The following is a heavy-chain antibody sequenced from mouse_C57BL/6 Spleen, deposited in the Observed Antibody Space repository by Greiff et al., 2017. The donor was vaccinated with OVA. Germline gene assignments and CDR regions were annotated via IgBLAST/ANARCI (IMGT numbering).Heavy chain of an antibody. D-gene: IGHD1-1*01. Sequence: QVQLQQSGPELVKPGASVKISCKASGYAFSSSWLNWVKQRPGQGLEWIGRIYPGDGDTNYNEKFKGKATFTADTSSNTAYMQLSGLTTEDSAIYYCARRAVVGPIAYWGQGTLVTVSA. CDR2: IYPGDGDT. CDR3: ARRAVVGPIAY. V-gene: IGHV1-82*01. CDR1: GYAFSSSW. J-gene: IGHJ3*01.